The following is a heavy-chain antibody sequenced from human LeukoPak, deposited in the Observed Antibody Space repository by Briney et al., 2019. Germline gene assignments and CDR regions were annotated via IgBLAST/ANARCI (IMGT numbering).Heavy chain of an antibody. CDR2: IKQDGSEK. D-gene: IGHD3-22*01. V-gene: IGHV3-7*01. Sequence: PGGSLRLSCAASGFTFSSYSMNWVRQAPGKGLEWVANIKQDGSEKYYVDSVKGRFTISRDNAKNSLYLQMNSLRAEDTAVYYCATLTYYYDSSGYPHFDYWGQGTLVTVSS. CDR1: GFTFSSYS. J-gene: IGHJ4*02. CDR3: ATLTYYYDSSGYPHFDY.